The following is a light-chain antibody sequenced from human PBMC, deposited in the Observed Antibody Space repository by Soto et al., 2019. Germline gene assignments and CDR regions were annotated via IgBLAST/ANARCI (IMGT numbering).Light chain of an antibody. Sequence: QAVVTQEPSLTVSPGGTVTLTCASSTGAVTSDYYPSWFQRKPGQAPRTLIYTTNNKYFWTPARFSGSLLGGKAALTLSGVQPEDEAEYYCLLYYGGAHLVFGGGTQLTVL. CDR2: TTN. CDR3: LLYYGGAHLV. V-gene: IGLV7-43*01. J-gene: IGLJ3*02. CDR1: TGAVTSDYY.